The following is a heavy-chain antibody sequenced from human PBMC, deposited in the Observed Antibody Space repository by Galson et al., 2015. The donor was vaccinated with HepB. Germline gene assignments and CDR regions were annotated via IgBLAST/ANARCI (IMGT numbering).Heavy chain of an antibody. V-gene: IGHV3-64D*06. J-gene: IGHJ6*03. D-gene: IGHD6-13*01. CDR3: VKDLLSEEQQKLHYYYYMDV. CDR2: ISSNGGST. Sequence: SLRLSCAAPGFTFSSYAMHWVRQAPGKGLEYVSAISSNGGSTYYADSVKGRFTISRDNSKNTLYLQMSSLRAEDTAVYYCVKDLLSEEQQKLHYYYYMDVWGKGTTVTVSS. CDR1: GFTFSSYA.